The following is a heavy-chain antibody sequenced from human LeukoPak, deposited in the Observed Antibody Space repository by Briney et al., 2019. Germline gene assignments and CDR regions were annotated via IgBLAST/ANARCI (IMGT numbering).Heavy chain of an antibody. CDR3: VRAGTSGPYDY. D-gene: IGHD3-10*01. J-gene: IGHJ4*02. CDR2: ISSSSSYI. V-gene: IGHV3-21*01. CDR1: GSTFSSYS. Sequence: PGGSLRLSCAASGSTFSSYSMNWVRQAPGKGLEWVSSISSSSSYIYYADSVKGRFTISRDNAKNTLYLQMNSLRAEDTAVYYCVRAGTSGPYDYWGQGTLVTVSS.